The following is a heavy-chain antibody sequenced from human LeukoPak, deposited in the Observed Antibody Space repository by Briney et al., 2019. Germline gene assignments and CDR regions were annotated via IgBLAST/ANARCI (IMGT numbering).Heavy chain of an antibody. CDR3: ARVSLWAFDI. Sequence: ASVKVSCKTSGYTFTGYYIHWVREAPGQGLEWVGWIDPNSGGTNYGQKFQGRVTMTRDTSISTAYMELSSPRSDDTAVYYCARVSLWAFDIWGQGTMVTVSS. CDR2: IDPNSGGT. CDR1: GYTFTGYY. D-gene: IGHD3-10*01. J-gene: IGHJ3*02. V-gene: IGHV1-2*02.